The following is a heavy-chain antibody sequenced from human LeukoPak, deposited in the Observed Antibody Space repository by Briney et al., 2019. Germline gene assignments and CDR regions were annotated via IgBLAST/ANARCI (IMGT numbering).Heavy chain of an antibody. CDR1: GYTFTCYD. Sequence: AASVKVSYKASGYTFTCYDMHWVRQAPGQGLEWMGIINPSGGSTSYAQIFQGRVTMTRDTSTSTVYMGLSSLRSEDTAVYYCARGGSSWYRGSFQRWGQGTLVTVSS. D-gene: IGHD6-13*01. CDR2: INPSGGST. V-gene: IGHV1-46*01. J-gene: IGHJ1*01. CDR3: ARGGSSWYRGSFQR.